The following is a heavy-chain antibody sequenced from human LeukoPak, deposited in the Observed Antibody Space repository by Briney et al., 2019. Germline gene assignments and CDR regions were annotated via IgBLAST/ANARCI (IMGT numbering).Heavy chain of an antibody. D-gene: IGHD5-18*01. CDR3: AKRIQSAMAMGY. CDR2: ISGSGGST. V-gene: IGHV3-23*01. Sequence: GGSLRLSCAASGFTFSSYAMSWVRQAPGKGLEWVSAISGSGGSTYYADSVKGRFTFSRDNSKNTLYLQMNSLRAEDTAVYYCAKRIQSAMAMGYWGQGTLVTVSS. CDR1: GFTFSSYA. J-gene: IGHJ4*02.